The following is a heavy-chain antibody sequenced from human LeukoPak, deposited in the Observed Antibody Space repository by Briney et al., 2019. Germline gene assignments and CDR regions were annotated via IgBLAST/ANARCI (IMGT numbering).Heavy chain of an antibody. V-gene: IGHV3-23*01. CDR1: GFTFSSYA. CDR2: ISGSGGST. J-gene: IGHJ3*02. CDR3: ARDLDIVVVPAAEDAFDI. D-gene: IGHD2-2*03. Sequence: PGGSLRLSCAASGFTFSSYAMSWVRQAPGKGLEWVSAISGSGGSTYYADSVKGRFTISRDNSKNTLYLQMNSLRAEDTAVYYCARDLDIVVVPAAEDAFDIWGQGTMVTVSS.